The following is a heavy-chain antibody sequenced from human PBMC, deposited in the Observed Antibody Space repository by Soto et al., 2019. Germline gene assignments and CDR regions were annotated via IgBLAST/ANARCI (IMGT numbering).Heavy chain of an antibody. CDR2: INPSGGST. J-gene: IGHJ6*02. D-gene: IGHD3-10*01. Sequence: ASVKVSFKASGYTFTSYYMHWVRQAPGQGLEWMGIINPSGGSTSYAQKFQGRVTMTRDTSTSTVYMELSSLRSEDTAVYYCARTDNMVRGVAQYYYYYYGMDVWGQGTTVTSP. CDR1: GYTFTSYY. V-gene: IGHV1-46*01. CDR3: ARTDNMVRGVAQYYYYYYGMDV.